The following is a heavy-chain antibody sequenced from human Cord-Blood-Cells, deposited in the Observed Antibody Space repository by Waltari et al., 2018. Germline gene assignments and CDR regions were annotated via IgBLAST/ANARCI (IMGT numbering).Heavy chain of an antibody. Sequence: QVQLEQSRAEVKQPASSVKLSRKAPGYTSTDYFMHSVRPAPGQVLEWMGRCKPNSGGTNYAQKFQGRFTMTRDTSISTAYLWLSMLRAEDKAVYYCARAVTVTSSFVIWGQETMVTVSS. J-gene: IGHJ3*02. CDR1: GYTSTDYF. CDR3: ARAVTVTSSFVI. D-gene: IGHD2-8*02. CDR2: CKPNSGGT. V-gene: IGHV1-2*06.